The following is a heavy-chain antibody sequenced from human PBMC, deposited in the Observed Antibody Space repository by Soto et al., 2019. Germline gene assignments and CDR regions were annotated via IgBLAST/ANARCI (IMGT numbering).Heavy chain of an antibody. J-gene: IGHJ3*02. CDR3: AREPLWASAFDI. V-gene: IGHV1-8*01. Sequence: ASVKVSCKASGYTFTSYDINWVRQATGQGLEWMGWMNPNSGNTRYAQKFQGRVTMTRNTSISTAYMELSSLRSEDTAVYYCAREPLWASAFDIWGQGTMVTVSS. D-gene: IGHD7-27*01. CDR2: MNPNSGNT. CDR1: GYTFTSYD.